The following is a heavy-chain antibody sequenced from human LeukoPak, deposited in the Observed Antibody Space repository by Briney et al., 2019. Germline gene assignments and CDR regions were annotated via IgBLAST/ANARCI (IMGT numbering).Heavy chain of an antibody. J-gene: IGHJ4*02. Sequence: PGGSLRLSCAASGFIVSNNFMSWVRQAPGKGLEWVSVIYTGGSTYYADSVRGRFTISRDNSKNTLYLQMNSLRAEDTAVYYCAKERAVGATRRYFDYWGQGTLVTVSS. CDR2: IYTGGST. D-gene: IGHD1-26*01. V-gene: IGHV3-53*01. CDR1: GFIVSNNF. CDR3: AKERAVGATRRYFDY.